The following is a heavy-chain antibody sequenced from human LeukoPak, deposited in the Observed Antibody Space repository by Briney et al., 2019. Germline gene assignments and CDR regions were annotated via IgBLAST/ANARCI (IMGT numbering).Heavy chain of an antibody. CDR3: AKERFEYSGSPILDY. J-gene: IGHJ4*02. CDR2: IGWGGGST. V-gene: IGHV3-43D*03. Sequence: PGGSLRLSCAASGFTFDDYAMHWVRQAPGKGLEWVSLIGWGGGSTYYVDSVKGRFTISRDNSKNSLYLQMNSLRAEDTALYYCAKERFEYSGSPILDYWGQGTLVTVSS. CDR1: GFTFDDYA. D-gene: IGHD6-6*01.